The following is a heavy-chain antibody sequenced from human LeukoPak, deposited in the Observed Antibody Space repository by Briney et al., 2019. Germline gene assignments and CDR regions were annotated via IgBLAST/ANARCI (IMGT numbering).Heavy chain of an antibody. D-gene: IGHD1/OR15-1a*01. V-gene: IGHV3-15*01. CDR1: GFTFSNAW. J-gene: IGHJ5*02. Sequence: GGSLRLSCAASGFTFSNAWMSWVRKAPGKGLEWVGRIKSKTDGGTTDYAAPVKGRFTISRDDSKNTLYLQMNSLRAEDTAVYYCARGEQYNWFDPWGQGTLVTVSS. CDR3: ARGEQYNWFDP. CDR2: IKSKTDGGTT.